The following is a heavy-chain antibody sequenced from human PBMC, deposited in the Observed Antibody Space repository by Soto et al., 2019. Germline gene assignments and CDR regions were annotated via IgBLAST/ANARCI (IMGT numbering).Heavy chain of an antibody. V-gene: IGHV4-34*01. CDR2: INHSGST. D-gene: IGHD6-6*01. CDR3: ASVSSSSLSDAFDI. J-gene: IGHJ3*02. Sequence: SETVSLTCAVYGGSFIGYYWSWIRQPPGKGLEWIGEINHSGSTNYNPSLKSRVTISVDTSKNQFSLKLSSVTAADTAVYYCASVSSSSLSDAFDIWGQGTMVTVSS. CDR1: GGSFIGYY.